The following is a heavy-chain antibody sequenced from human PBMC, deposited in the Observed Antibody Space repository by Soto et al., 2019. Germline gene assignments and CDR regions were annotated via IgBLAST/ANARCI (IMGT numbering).Heavy chain of an antibody. D-gene: IGHD3-10*01. J-gene: IGHJ4*02. Sequence: ASVKVSCKASGYTFTSYYMHWVRQAPGQGLEWMGIINPSGGSTSYAQKFQGRVTMTRDTSTSTVYMELSSLRSEDTAVYYCARVGYYGSGSTGYFDYWGQGTLVTVSS. CDR2: INPSGGST. CDR1: GYTFTSYY. V-gene: IGHV1-46*03. CDR3: ARVGYYGSGSTGYFDY.